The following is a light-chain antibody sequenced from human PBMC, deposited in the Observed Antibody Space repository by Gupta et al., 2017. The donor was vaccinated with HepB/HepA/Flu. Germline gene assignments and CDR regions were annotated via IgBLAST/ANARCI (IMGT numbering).Light chain of an antibody. V-gene: IGLV4-69*01. CDR1: SGHATSA. Sequence: QLVLTQSPSASVSLGASVKLTCTLSSGHATSAIAWHQQQSEKGPRYLMKVNSDGSHSKGDGRPDRFSGSSSGAERYRIISRIQAEDEDDYYCQTWGTGIWVFGGGTKLTVL. J-gene: IGLJ3*02. CDR3: QTWGTGIWV. CDR2: VNSDGSH.